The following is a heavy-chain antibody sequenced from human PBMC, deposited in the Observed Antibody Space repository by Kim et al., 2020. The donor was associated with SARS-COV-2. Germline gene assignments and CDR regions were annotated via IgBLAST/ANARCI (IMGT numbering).Heavy chain of an antibody. J-gene: IGHJ5*02. Sequence: ASVKVSCKAAGYSFTGYDMHWVRQAPGQGLEWMGWVNPLSGDTNHAQKFQGRVTMTRDTSISTAYMELSRLTSDDTAMYYCVRVGPATTYPVNTWCQGTL. CDR2: VNPLSGDT. V-gene: IGHV1-2*02. CDR1: GYSFTGYD. CDR3: VRVGPATTYPVNT.